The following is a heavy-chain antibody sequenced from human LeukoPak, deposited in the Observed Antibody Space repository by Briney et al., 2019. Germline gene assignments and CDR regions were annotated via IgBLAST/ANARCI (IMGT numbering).Heavy chain of an antibody. CDR1: GFVFTKAW. V-gene: IGHV3-15*05. CDR3: TTSEEEEGAFDI. J-gene: IGHJ3*02. Sequence: PGESLTLSCVAPEKNLQSGFVFTKAWMNWVRQAPGKGLEWVGHIRSKTAGGSANYGAPAEDRFTISRDDSKNTLYLQMSRLKSEDTAEYFCTTSEEEEGAFDIWGQGTMVTVSS. CDR2: IRSKTAGGSA.